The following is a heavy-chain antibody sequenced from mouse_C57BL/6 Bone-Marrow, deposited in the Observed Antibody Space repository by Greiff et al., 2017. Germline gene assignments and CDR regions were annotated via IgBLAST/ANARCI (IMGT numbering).Heavy chain of an antibody. V-gene: IGHV14-4*01. CDR1: GFNIKDDY. CDR2: IDPENGDT. Sequence: VQLKESGAELVRPGASVKLSCTASGFNIKDDYMHWVKQRPEQGLEWIGWIDPENGDTEYASKFQGKATITADTSSNTAYLQLSSLTSEDTAVYYCTTGGITYYAMDYWGQGTSVTVSS. CDR3: TTGGITYYAMDY. J-gene: IGHJ4*01. D-gene: IGHD2-4*01.